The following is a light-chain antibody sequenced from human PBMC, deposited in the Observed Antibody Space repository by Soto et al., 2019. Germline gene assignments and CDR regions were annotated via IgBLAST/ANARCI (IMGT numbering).Light chain of an antibody. CDR2: GVS. Sequence: QSALTQPASVSGSPGQSITISCTGTSSDVGGYNYVSWYQQHPGKAPKLTIYGVSNRPSGVSNRFSGSKSDNTASLTISGLQAEDEADYYCSSYTSSSTLVVFGGGTKLTVL. V-gene: IGLV2-14*01. J-gene: IGLJ2*01. CDR1: SSDVGGYNY. CDR3: SSYTSSSTLVV.